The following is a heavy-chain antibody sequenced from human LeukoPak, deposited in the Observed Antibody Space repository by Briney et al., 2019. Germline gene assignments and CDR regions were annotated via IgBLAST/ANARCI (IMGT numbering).Heavy chain of an antibody. V-gene: IGHV3-23*01. CDR2: ISGSGGST. J-gene: IGHJ5*02. Sequence: GGSLRLSCAASGFTVSSNYMSWVRQAPGKGLEWVSAISGSGGSTYYADSVKGRFTISRDNSKNTLYLQMNSLRAEDTAVYYCAKVEVAGWFDPWGQGTLVTVSS. CDR3: AKVEVAGWFDP. CDR1: GFTVSSNY. D-gene: IGHD6-19*01.